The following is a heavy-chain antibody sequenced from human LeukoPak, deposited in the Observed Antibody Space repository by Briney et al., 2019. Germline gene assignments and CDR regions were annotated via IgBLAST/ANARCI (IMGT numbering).Heavy chain of an antibody. Sequence: PGGSLRLSCAASGFTFSSYAMSWVRQAPGKGLEWVAVISYDGSNKYYADSVKGRFTISRDNSKNTLYLQMNSLRAEDTAVYYCAREGYYYDSSGYFRSDGMDVWGQGTTVTVSS. V-gene: IGHV3-30*04. J-gene: IGHJ6*02. CDR3: AREGYYYDSSGYFRSDGMDV. CDR1: GFTFSSYA. CDR2: ISYDGSNK. D-gene: IGHD3-22*01.